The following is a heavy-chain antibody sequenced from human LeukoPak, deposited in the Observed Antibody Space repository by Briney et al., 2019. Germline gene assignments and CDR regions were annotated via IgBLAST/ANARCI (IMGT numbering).Heavy chain of an antibody. V-gene: IGHV3-48*03. CDR3: ARDQQGMGDSYGFDY. J-gene: IGHJ4*02. CDR1: GFTFSSYE. CDR2: ISSSGSTI. D-gene: IGHD5-18*01. Sequence: EPGGSLRLSCAASGFTFSSYEMNWVRQAPGKGLEWVSYISSSGSTIYYADSVKGRFTISRDNAKNSLYLQMNSLRAEDTAIYHCARDQQGMGDSYGFDYWGQGTLFTVSS.